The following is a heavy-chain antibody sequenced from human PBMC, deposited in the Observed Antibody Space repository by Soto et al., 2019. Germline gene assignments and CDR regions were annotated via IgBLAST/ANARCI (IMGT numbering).Heavy chain of an antibody. CDR2: IIPIFGTA. CDR3: AGGEYSYGVRTYYYYGMDV. CDR1: GGTFSSYA. V-gene: IGHV1-69*13. Sequence: GASVKVSCKASGGTFSSYAISWVRQAPGQGLEWMGGIIPIFGTANYAQKFQGRVTITADESTSTAYMELSSLRSEDTAVYYCAGGEYSYGVRTYYYYGMDVWGQGTTVTVSS. J-gene: IGHJ6*02. D-gene: IGHD5-18*01.